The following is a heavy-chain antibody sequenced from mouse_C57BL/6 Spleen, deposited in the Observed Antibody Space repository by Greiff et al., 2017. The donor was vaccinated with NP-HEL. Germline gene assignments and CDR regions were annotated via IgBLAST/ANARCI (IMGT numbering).Heavy chain of an antibody. CDR3: ARGGSSGPRAY. CDR1: GYTFTSYW. V-gene: IGHV1-52*01. D-gene: IGHD3-2*02. Sequence: VQLQQPGAELVRPGSSVKLSCKASGYTFTSYWMHWVKQRPIQGLEWIGNIDPSDSETHYNQKFKDKATLTVDKSSSTAYMQLSSLTSEDSAVYYCARGGSSGPRAYWGQGTLVTVSA. CDR2: IDPSDSET. J-gene: IGHJ3*01.